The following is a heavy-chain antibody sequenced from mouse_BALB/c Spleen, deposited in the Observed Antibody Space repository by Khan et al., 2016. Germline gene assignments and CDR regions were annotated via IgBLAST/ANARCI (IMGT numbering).Heavy chain of an antibody. Sequence: EVELVESGGGLVQPGGSLRLSCATSGFTFTDYYMSWVRQPPGTALEWLGFIRNKANGYTTEYSASVKGRFTISRDTSQSILYLQMNTLRAEDSATYYCARDDSSDWFAYWGQGTLVTVSA. D-gene: IGHD1-1*01. CDR1: GFTFTDYY. J-gene: IGHJ3*01. CDR3: ARDDSSDWFAY. CDR2: IRNKANGYTT. V-gene: IGHV7-3*02.